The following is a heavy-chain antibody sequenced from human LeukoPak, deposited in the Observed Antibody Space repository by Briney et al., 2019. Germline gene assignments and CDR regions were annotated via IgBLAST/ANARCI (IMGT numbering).Heavy chain of an antibody. CDR2: ISGSGGST. V-gene: IGHV3-23*01. CDR3: ARDDLTNGYNGNF. CDR1: GFTFSSYA. J-gene: IGHJ4*02. D-gene: IGHD5-24*01. Sequence: GGSLRLSCAASGFTFSSYAMSWVRQAPGKGLEWVSTISGSGGSTYYADSVKGRFTISRDNSKNSLHLQMNSLRVDDTAVYYCARDDLTNGYNGNFWGQGTLVTVSS.